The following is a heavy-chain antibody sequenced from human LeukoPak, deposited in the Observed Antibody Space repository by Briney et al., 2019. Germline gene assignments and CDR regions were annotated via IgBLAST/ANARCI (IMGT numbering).Heavy chain of an antibody. D-gene: IGHD1-1*01. Sequence: QPGGSLRLSCAASGFTFSGSAMHWVRQASGKGLEWVGRIRSKANSYATAYAASVKGRFTISRDDSKNTAYLQMNSLKTEVTAVYYCTSRVQGPIGFDYWGQGTLVTVSS. J-gene: IGHJ4*02. CDR1: GFTFSGSA. V-gene: IGHV3-73*01. CDR2: IRSKANSYAT. CDR3: TSRVQGPIGFDY.